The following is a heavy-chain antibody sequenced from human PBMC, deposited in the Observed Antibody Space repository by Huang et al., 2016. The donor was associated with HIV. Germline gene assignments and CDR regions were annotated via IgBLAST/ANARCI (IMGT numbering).Heavy chain of an antibody. CDR3: ATAPPYYYDSSGYYYGQDY. V-gene: IGHV3-21*01. Sequence: EVQLVESGGNLVKPGGSLRLSCAASGFTFSSYSMNWVRQGPGKGLEWVSSISRSSRYIYYADSVKGRFTISRDNAKNSLYLQMSSLRAEDTAVYYCATAPPYYYDSSGYYYGQDYWGQGTLVTVSS. CDR1: GFTFSSYS. J-gene: IGHJ4*02. CDR2: ISRSSRYI. D-gene: IGHD3-22*01.